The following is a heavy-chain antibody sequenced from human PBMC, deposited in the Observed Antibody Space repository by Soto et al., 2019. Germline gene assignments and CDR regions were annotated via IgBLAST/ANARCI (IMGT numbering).Heavy chain of an antibody. Sequence: EVQLVESGGGLVQPGGSLRLSCAASGFTFNRYWMKWVRQAPGRGLEWMGNINQDGSEKHYVDSVKGRFTISRDNAKDSVYLQMNSLKGEDTAMYYCARGGYDYSNPFDYWGQGTLVTVSS. D-gene: IGHD4-4*01. V-gene: IGHV3-7*04. CDR2: INQDGSEK. J-gene: IGHJ4*02. CDR3: ARGGYDYSNPFDY. CDR1: GFTFNRYW.